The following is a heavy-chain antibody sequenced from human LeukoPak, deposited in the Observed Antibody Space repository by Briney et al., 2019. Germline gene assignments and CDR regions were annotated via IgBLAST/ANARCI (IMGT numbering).Heavy chain of an antibody. CDR2: ISYEGGTQ. D-gene: IGHD3-10*01. J-gene: IGHJ5*02. Sequence: GGSLRLSCAASGVTLSPYGMHWVRQAPGKGLEWVAVISYEGGTQHYADSVKGRFIISRDNPTNTLYLQMNILRTEDTAVYYCAKEGTPQVSTWYDLWGQGTQVIVSS. CDR1: GVTLSPYG. CDR3: AKEGTPQVSTWYDL. V-gene: IGHV3-30*18.